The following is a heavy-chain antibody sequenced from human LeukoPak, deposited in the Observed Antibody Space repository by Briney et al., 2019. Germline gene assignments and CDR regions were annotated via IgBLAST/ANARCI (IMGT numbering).Heavy chain of an antibody. Sequence: ASVKVSFTAAAYTFTIYVKGWVRQAPGQGLEWMGWISAYNGNTNYAQKLQGRVTMTTDTSTSTAYMELTGQESDDRGGYCCAREGTGSCSRNYYFTCWGEGTLVTVSS. V-gene: IGHV1-18*01. D-gene: IGHD2-2*01. J-gene: IGHJ4*02. CDR1: AYTFTIYV. CDR2: ISAYNGNT. CDR3: AREGTGSCSRNYYFTC.